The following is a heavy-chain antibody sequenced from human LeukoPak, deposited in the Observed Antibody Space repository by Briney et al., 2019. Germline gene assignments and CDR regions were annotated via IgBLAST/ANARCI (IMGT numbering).Heavy chain of an antibody. V-gene: IGHV3-33*01. D-gene: IGHD3-22*01. J-gene: IGHJ4*02. Sequence: GGSLRLSCAASEFSFSSYGMHWGRQAPGKGLQWVASPWYDGTNKYHADSVKGRFTISRDNSQSTLYPQMNSLRAEDTAVYYCARARNNYDSSGYSALDYWGQGTLVTVSS. CDR3: ARARNNYDSSGYSALDY. CDR2: PWYDGTNK. CDR1: EFSFSSYG.